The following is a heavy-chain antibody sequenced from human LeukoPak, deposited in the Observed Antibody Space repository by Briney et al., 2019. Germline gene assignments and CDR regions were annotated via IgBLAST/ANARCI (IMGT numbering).Heavy chain of an antibody. V-gene: IGHV5-51*01. CDR2: IYPGGSDT. J-gene: IGHJ6*02. CDR1: GYSFTSYW. Sequence: GEPLKISCKGSGYSFTSYWIGWVRQMPGKGLEWMGIIYPGGSDTRYSPSFQGQVTISADKSISTAYLQWSSLKASDTAMYYCARQRGHSSGWYMGNYYYGMDVWGQGTTVTVSS. D-gene: IGHD6-19*01. CDR3: ARQRGHSSGWYMGNYYYGMDV.